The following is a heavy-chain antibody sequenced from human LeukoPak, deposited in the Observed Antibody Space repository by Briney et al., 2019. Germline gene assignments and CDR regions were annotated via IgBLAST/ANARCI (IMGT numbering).Heavy chain of an antibody. J-gene: IGHJ6*03. D-gene: IGHD6-6*01. CDR3: ARIGSSRYYYYYYMDV. V-gene: IGHV4-59*12. CDR1: GGSINSYY. CDR2: IYYSGST. Sequence: SETLSLTCTVSGGSINSYYWSWIRQPPGKGLEWIGYIYYSGSTNYNPSLKSRVTISVDTSKNQFSLKLSSVTAADTAVYYCARIGSSRYYYYYYMDVWGKGTTVTVSS.